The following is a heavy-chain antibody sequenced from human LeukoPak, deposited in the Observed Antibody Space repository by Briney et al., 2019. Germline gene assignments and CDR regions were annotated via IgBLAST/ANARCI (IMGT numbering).Heavy chain of an antibody. CDR3: ARGKISGGDFDY. CDR1: GYTFTGYY. D-gene: IGHD3-3*01. J-gene: IGHJ4*02. Sequence: ASVKVSCKASGYTFTGYYMHWVRQAPGQGPEWMGWINPNSGGTNYPQNFQGRVTMTRDTSISTAYMELSRLRSDDTAVYYCARGKISGGDFDYRGQGTLVTVSS. V-gene: IGHV1-2*02. CDR2: INPNSGGT.